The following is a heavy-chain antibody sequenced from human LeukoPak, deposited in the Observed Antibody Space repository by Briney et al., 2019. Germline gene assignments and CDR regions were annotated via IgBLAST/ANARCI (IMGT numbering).Heavy chain of an antibody. CDR1: GYTFTSYY. J-gene: IGHJ4*02. V-gene: IGHV1-46*01. CDR2: INPSGGST. Sequence: VASLKVSCKASGYTFTSYYMHWVRQAPRQRLEWMGIINPSGGSTSYAQKFQGRVTMTRDMSTSTVYMELSSLRSEDTAVYYCARDRSSSGWLTLFDYGGQGTLVTVSS. D-gene: IGHD6-19*01. CDR3: ARDRSSSGWLTLFDY.